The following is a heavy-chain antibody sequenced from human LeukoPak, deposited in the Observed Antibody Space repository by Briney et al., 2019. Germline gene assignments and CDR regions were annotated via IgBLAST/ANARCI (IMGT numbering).Heavy chain of an antibody. V-gene: IGHV3-48*04. CDR3: ARSTRYYGMDV. D-gene: IGHD2-2*01. CDR1: GFTFSSYS. CDR2: ISSSSTTI. J-gene: IGHJ6*02. Sequence: PGGSLRLSCAASGFTFSSYSMNWVRQAPGKGLEWVSYISSSSTTIYYADSVKGRLTISRDNAKNSLYLQMNSLRAEDTAVYYCARSTRYYGMDVRGQGTTVTVSS.